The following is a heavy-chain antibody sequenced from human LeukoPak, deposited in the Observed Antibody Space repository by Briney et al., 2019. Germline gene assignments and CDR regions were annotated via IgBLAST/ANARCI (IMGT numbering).Heavy chain of an antibody. D-gene: IGHD6-6*01. Sequence: GGSLRLSCAASGFSFRGYTMHWVRQAPGKGLEWVSLISWNGITTYYGDSVKGRFTISRDNAKNSLYLQMNSLRAEDTAVYYCAKDLGRAIAARPTIDYWGQGTLVTVSS. CDR3: AKDLGRAIAARPTIDY. CDR2: ISWNGITT. V-gene: IGHV3-43*01. J-gene: IGHJ4*02. CDR1: GFSFRGYT.